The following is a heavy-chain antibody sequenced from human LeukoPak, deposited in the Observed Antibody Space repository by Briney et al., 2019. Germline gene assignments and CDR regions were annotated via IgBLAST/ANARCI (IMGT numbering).Heavy chain of an antibody. Sequence: GRSLRLSCAASGFTFSSYSMNWVRQAPGKGLEWVSSISSSSSYIYYADSVKGRFTISRDNAKNSLYLQMNSLRAEDTAVYYCASILGSSGYLSRFDYWGQGTLVTVSS. CDR1: GFTFSSYS. CDR3: ASILGSSGYLSRFDY. J-gene: IGHJ4*02. CDR2: ISSSSSYI. V-gene: IGHV3-21*01. D-gene: IGHD3-22*01.